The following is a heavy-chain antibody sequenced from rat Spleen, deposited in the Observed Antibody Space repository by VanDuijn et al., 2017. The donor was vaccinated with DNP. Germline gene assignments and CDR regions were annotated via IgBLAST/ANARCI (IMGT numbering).Heavy chain of an antibody. CDR2: VTNAGST. J-gene: IGHJ2*01. CDR1: GFSITNNFK. Sequence: EVLLQESGPGLVKPSQSLSLTCSVTGFSITNNFKWTWIRKFPGNRLEWMGYVTNAGSTDYNPSLKSRMSITTDTSKNQFFLQVNSVATEDTATYYCAIQLGVFDYWGQGVMVTVSS. D-gene: IGHD5-1*01. CDR3: AIQLGVFDY. V-gene: IGHV3-3*01.